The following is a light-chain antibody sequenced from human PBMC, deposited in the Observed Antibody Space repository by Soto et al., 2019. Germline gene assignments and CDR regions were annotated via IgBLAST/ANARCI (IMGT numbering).Light chain of an antibody. CDR3: SSYTGSSTVV. Sequence: QSALTQPASVSGSPGQSITISCTGTSNDVGGYRYVSWYQLHPGKAPKLRIYEVSDRPSGVSYRFSGSKSGNTASLTISGLQAEDEADYYCSSYTGSSTVVFGGATKLTVL. CDR1: SNDVGGYRY. V-gene: IGLV2-14*01. J-gene: IGLJ2*01. CDR2: EVS.